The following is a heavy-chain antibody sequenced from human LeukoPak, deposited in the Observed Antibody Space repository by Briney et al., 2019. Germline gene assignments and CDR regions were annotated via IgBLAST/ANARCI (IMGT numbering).Heavy chain of an antibody. D-gene: IGHD1-26*01. V-gene: IGHV4-4*07. CDR1: GGSISSYY. Sequence: SETLSLTCTVSGGSISSYYWSWIRQPAGKGLEWIGRIYSSGSTNYNPSFESRVTMSEDASNNQFSLKLNSVTAADTAVYHCARGGSGTILFDCWGQGTLVTVSS. CDR2: IYSSGST. CDR3: ARGGSGTILFDC. J-gene: IGHJ4*02.